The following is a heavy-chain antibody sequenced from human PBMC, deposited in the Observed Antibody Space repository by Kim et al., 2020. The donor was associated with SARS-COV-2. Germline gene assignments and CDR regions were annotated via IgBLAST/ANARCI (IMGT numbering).Heavy chain of an antibody. CDR1: GYSFTNYW. CDR2: IDPSDSYT. CDR3: SRLWFGDGQNWFDP. D-gene: IGHD3-10*01. V-gene: IGHV5-10-1*01. J-gene: IGHJ5*02. Sequence: GESLKISCKGSGYSFTNYWITWVRQMPGKGLEWMGRIDPSDSYTKYSPSFQGHVTISADKSISTAYLQWSSLKASDTAIYYCSRLWFGDGQNWFDPWGQGTLVTVSS.